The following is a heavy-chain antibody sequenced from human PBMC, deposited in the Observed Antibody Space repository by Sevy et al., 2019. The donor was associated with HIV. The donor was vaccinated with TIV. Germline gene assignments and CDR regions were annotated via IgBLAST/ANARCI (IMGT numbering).Heavy chain of an antibody. CDR1: GFTFSSYA. V-gene: IGHV3-30-3*01. Sequence: GGSLRLSCAASGFTFSSYAMHWVRQAPGKGLEWVAVISYDGSNNYYADSVKGRFTISRDNSKNTLYLQMNSLRAEDTAVYYCARAGGSYWGFHEGQNDPFDYWCQGTLVTVSS. D-gene: IGHD1-26*01. CDR3: ARAGGSYWGFHEGQNDPFDY. J-gene: IGHJ4*02. CDR2: ISYDGSNN.